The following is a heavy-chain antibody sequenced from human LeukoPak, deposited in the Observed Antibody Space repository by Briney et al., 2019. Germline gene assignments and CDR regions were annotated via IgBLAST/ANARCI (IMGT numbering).Heavy chain of an antibody. CDR1: GFTFSNYA. CDR3: AKDLKLYSKSYRNWFDP. J-gene: IGHJ5*02. V-gene: IGHV3-23*01. D-gene: IGHD3-16*02. Sequence: GGSLRLSCAASGFTFSNYAMSWVRQAPGKGLECVSVISYNGDRTYYADSVKGRFTISRDNAKNTLYLQMSSLGAEDTAVYYCAKDLKLYSKSYRNWFDPWGQGTLVTVSS. CDR2: ISYNGDRT.